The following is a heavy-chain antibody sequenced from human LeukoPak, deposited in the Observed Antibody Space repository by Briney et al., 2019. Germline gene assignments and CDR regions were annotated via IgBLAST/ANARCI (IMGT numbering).Heavy chain of an antibody. CDR1: GFTFSNYP. J-gene: IGHJ6*02. D-gene: IGHD6-19*01. CDR2: INSNGGST. CDR3: ARDGSGWSRDV. V-gene: IGHV3-64*04. Sequence: GGSLRLSCSASGFTFSNYPMHWVRQAPGKGLEYLSAINSNGGSTYYADSVKGRFTISRDNSKNSLYLQMNSLTAEDTALYYCARDGSGWSRDVWGQGTTVTVSS.